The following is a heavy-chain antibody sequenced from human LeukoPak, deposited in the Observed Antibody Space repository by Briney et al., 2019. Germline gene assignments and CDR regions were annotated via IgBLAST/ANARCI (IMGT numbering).Heavy chain of an antibody. CDR2: IYSAGDS. CDR1: GFSISYNY. Sequence: GGSLRLSCVVSGFSISYNYMSWVRQAPGKGLEWVSLIYSAGDSYYADSVKGRFIISKDNSKNTVYLQMDRLRPDDTAVYYCASHYCSAGSCYFDGWGQCTLVTVSS. J-gene: IGHJ4*02. V-gene: IGHV3-53*01. D-gene: IGHD2-21*01. CDR3: ASHYCSAGSCYFDG.